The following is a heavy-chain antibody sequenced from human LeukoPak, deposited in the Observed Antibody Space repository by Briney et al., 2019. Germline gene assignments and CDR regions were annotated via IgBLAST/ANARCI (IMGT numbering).Heavy chain of an antibody. CDR3: ARVGKPYYDFWSGYGNWFDP. V-gene: IGHV4-59*01. Sequence: KPSETLSLTCTVSGGSISNYYWSWIRPPLGKGLEWIGYIYYSGSTNYNPSLKSRVTISVDTSKNQFSLKLSSVTAADTAVYYCARVGKPYYDFWSGYGNWFDPWGQGTLVTVSS. CDR2: IYYSGST. J-gene: IGHJ5*02. CDR1: GGSISNYY. D-gene: IGHD3-3*01.